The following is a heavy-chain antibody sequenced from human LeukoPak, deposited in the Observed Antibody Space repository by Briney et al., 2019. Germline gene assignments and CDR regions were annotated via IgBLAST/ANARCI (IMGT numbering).Heavy chain of an antibody. CDR1: GGSFSGYY. Sequence: SETLSLTCGVYGGSFSGYYWSWIRQPPGKGLEWIGYIYYSGSTNYNPSLKSRVTISVDTSKNQSSLKLSSVTAADTAVYYCARHGSGWPPTFDYWGQGTLVTVSS. CDR2: IYYSGST. CDR3: ARHGSGWPPTFDY. V-gene: IGHV4-59*08. D-gene: IGHD6-19*01. J-gene: IGHJ4*02.